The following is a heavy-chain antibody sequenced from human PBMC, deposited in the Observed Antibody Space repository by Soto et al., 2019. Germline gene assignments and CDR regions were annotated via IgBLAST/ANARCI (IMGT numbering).Heavy chain of an antibody. CDR2: IYYSGST. V-gene: IGHV4-39*01. CDR3: ARQGITIFGVDELNWFDP. D-gene: IGHD3-3*01. Sequence: SYTLSLTCTVSGGSISSSSYYWGWIRQPPGKGLEWIGSIYYSGSTYYNPSLKSRVTISVDTSKNQFSLKLSSVTAADTAVYYCARQGITIFGVDELNWFDPWGQGTLVTASS. CDR1: GGSISSSSYY. J-gene: IGHJ5*02.